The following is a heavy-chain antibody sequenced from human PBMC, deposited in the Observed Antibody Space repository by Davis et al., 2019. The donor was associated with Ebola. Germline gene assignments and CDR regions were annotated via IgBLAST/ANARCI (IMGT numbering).Heavy chain of an antibody. CDR2: INHSGST. CDR1: GGSFSGYY. V-gene: IGHV4-34*01. J-gene: IGHJ6*02. CDR3: ARDRIVVVPAAIRRYYYYGMDV. D-gene: IGHD2-2*02. Sequence: SETLSLTCAVYGGSFSGYYWSWIRQPPGKGLEWIGEINHSGSTNYNPSLKSRVTISVDTSKNQFSLKLSSVTAADTAVYYCARDRIVVVPAAIRRYYYYGMDVWGQGTTVTVSS.